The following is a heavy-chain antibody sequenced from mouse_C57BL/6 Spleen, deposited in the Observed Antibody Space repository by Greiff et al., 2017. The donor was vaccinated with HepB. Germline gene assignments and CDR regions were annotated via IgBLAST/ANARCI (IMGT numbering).Heavy chain of an antibody. CDR2: IHPNSGST. V-gene: IGHV1-64*01. Sequence: QVQLQQPGAELVKPGASVKLSCKASGYTFTSYWMHWVKQRPGQGLEWIGMIHPNSGSTNYNEKFKSKATLTVDKSSSTAYMQLSSLTSEDSAVYYCARGYDGYRYYFDYWGQGTTLTVSS. J-gene: IGHJ2*01. CDR1: GYTFTSYW. CDR3: ARGYDGYRYYFDY. D-gene: IGHD2-3*01.